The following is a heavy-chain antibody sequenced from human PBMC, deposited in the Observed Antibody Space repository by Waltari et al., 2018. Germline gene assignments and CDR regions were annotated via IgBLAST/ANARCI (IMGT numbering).Heavy chain of an antibody. CDR3: ARGRRPYSSTWETFAY. D-gene: IGHD6-13*01. J-gene: IGHJ4*02. V-gene: IGHV1-8*01. Sequence: YAINWVRQASGQGLGWMGWMNTNSGTTGYSQKFQGRVTMTRDTSINTAYMELSSLRSEDTAVYYCARGRRPYSSTWETFAYWGQGTLVTVSS. CDR1: YA. CDR2: MNTNSGTT.